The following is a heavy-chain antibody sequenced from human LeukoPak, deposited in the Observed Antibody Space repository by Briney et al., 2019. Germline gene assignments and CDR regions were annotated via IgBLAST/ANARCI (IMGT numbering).Heavy chain of an antibody. J-gene: IGHJ4*02. V-gene: IGHV3-23*01. D-gene: IGHD3-9*01. CDR2: ISGSGGST. Sequence: GGSLRLSCAASGFIFSSYAMSWVRQAPGKGLEWVSAISGSGGSTYYADSVKGRFTISRDNSKNTLYLQMNSLRAEGTAVYYCAKNYDILTGLPDYWGQGTLVTVSS. CDR3: AKNYDILTGLPDY. CDR1: GFIFSSYA.